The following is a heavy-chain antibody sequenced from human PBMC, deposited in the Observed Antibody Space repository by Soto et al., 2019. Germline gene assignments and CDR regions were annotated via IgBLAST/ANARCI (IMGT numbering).Heavy chain of an antibody. J-gene: IGHJ4*02. V-gene: IGHV3-64*01. Sequence: VQLVESGGGLVQPGGSVRLSCAASGFTFSSYGMHWVRQAPGKGLEYVSAITGNGGSTYYANSVKGRFTISRDNSKNTLYLQMGSLRADDMAVYYCARGRKDDYGDPGDFDYWGQGTRVTVSS. D-gene: IGHD4-17*01. CDR2: ITGNGGST. CDR1: GFTFSSYG. CDR3: ARGRKDDYGDPGDFDY.